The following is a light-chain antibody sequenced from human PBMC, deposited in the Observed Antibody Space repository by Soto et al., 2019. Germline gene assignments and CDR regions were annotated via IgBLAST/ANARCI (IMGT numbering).Light chain of an antibody. Sequence: IQMTQSPTTLSASVVDIALILWRASQSISSWLAWYQQKPGKAPKLLIYDASSLESGVPARFSGSGSGTDFTLTISSLQPEDFATYYCLQKYFYPFTFGPGTKVDIK. J-gene: IGKJ3*01. V-gene: IGKV1-5*02. CDR3: LQKYFYPFT. CDR2: DAS. CDR1: QSISSW.